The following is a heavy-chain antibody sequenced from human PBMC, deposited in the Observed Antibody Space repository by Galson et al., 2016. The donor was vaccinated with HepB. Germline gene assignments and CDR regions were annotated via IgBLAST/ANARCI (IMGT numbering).Heavy chain of an antibody. Sequence: SVKVSCKAFGYRFTSYAISWVRQAPGQGLEWMGWISTDSGYTNYAQKFQGRVTLTTDTSTGTAYMELRSLRSDDTAAYYCVRDGLWFGELLDFDHWGQGTRVIVSS. CDR3: VRDGLWFGELLDFDH. CDR1: GYRFTSYA. J-gene: IGHJ4*02. D-gene: IGHD3-10*01. CDR2: ISTDSGYT. V-gene: IGHV1-18*01.